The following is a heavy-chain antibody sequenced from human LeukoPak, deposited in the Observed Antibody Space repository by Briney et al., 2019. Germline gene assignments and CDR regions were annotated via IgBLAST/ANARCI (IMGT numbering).Heavy chain of an antibody. V-gene: IGHV4-39*01. CDR1: GGSISSSSYY. J-gene: IGHJ4*02. D-gene: IGHD3-9*01. CDR3: ARLPPPDYDILTGSIY. CDR2: IYYSGST. Sequence: PSETLSLTCTVSGGSISSSSYYWGWIRQPPGKGLEWIGSIYYSGSTYYNPSLKSRVTISVDTSKNQFSLKLSSVTAADTAVYYCARLPPPDYDILTGSIYWGQGTLVTVSS.